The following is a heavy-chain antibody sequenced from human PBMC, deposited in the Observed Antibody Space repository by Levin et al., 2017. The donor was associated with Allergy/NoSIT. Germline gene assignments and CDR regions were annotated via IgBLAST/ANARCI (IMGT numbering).Heavy chain of an antibody. Sequence: GESLKISCKASGYSFTDYWVTWVRQMPGKGLEWMGRIDPRDSSTSYSPSFPGHVTISSDKSINTAYLQWGSLQASESAMYYCARHALGSSGWHYFDSWGQGSLVTVSS. CDR2: IDPRDSST. D-gene: IGHD6-19*01. CDR3: ARHALGSSGWHYFDS. J-gene: IGHJ4*02. V-gene: IGHV5-10-1*01. CDR1: GYSFTDYW.